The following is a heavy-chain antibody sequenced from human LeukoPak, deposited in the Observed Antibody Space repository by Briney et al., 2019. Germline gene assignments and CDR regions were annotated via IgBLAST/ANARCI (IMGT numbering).Heavy chain of an antibody. CDR3: ARDSSGWLGLVDY. J-gene: IGHJ4*02. CDR1: GFTFSSYS. CDR2: ISSSSSTI. Sequence: GGSLRLSCAASGFTFSSYSMNWVRQAPGKGLEWVSYISSSSSTIYYADSVKGRFTISRDNAKNSLYLQMNSLRAEDTAVYYCARDSSGWLGLVDYWGQGTLVTVSS. D-gene: IGHD6-19*01. V-gene: IGHV3-48*04.